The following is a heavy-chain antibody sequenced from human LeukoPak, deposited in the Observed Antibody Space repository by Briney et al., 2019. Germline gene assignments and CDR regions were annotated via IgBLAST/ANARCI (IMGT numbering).Heavy chain of an antibody. D-gene: IGHD3-9*01. CDR1: GYTFTRYG. V-gene: IGHV1-18*01. CDR3: ARVSRGYFDWLTHDY. CDR2: IRAYNGNT. J-gene: IGHJ4*02. Sequence: ASVKVSCKASGYTFTRYGISWVRQAPGQGLEGMGWIRAYNGNTNYAQKLQGRVTMTTDTSTSTAYMELRSLRSDDTAVYYCARVSRGYFDWLTHDYWGQGTLVTVSS.